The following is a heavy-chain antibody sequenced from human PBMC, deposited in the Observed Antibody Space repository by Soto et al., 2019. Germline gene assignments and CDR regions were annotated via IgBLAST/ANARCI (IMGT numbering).Heavy chain of an antibody. CDR3: ARDRGDCISTSCYFDY. J-gene: IGHJ4*02. CDR1: GGSVSSCSYY. D-gene: IGHD2-2*01. Sequence: SETLSLTCTVSGGSVSSCSYYWSWIRQPPGKGLEWIGYIYYSGSTNYNPSLKSRVTISVDTSKNQFSLKLSSVTAADTAVYYCARDRGDCISTSCYFDYWGQGTLVTVSS. V-gene: IGHV4-61*01. CDR2: IYYSGST.